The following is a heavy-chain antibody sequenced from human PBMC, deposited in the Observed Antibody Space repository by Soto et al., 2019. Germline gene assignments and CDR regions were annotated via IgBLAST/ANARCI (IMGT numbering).Heavy chain of an antibody. D-gene: IGHD2-8*01. CDR2: ISAYNGNT. V-gene: IGHV1-18*01. CDR1: GYTFTIYG. Sequence: APVKVSCKASGYTFTIYGISWVRQAPGQGLEWMGWISAYNGNTNYAQKLQGRVTMTTDTSTSTAYMELRSLRSDDTAVYYCARPVLSYYYYMDVWGKGTTVTVSS. J-gene: IGHJ6*03. CDR3: ARPVLSYYYYMDV.